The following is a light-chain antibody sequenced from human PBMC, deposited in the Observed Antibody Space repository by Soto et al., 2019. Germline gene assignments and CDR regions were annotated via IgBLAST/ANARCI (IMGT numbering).Light chain of an antibody. CDR1: SSDIGAYDY. CDR3: VXFTTNSTNV. V-gene: IGLV2-14*01. CDR2: EVN. J-gene: IGLJ1*01. Sequence: QSFLTQPASLSGSPVQSITISCTGTSSDIGAYDYFSWFQQHPGKAPKLSISEVNNRPSGVSNRFAGSKSGNTAYLTISGLQVEDEVEYFCVXFTTNSTNVFGXGXK.